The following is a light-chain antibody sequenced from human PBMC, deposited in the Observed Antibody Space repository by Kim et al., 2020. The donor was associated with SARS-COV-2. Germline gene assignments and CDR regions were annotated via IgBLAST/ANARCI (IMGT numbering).Light chain of an antibody. J-gene: IGLJ3*02. CDR2: RSN. CDR3: SAWDESLSNWV. Sequence: GQRVTISCSASRSNVGTNYVYWYQQLPGTAPKLLIYRSNQRPSGVPDRFSGSKSGTSASLAISGLRSEDEADYYCSAWDESLSNWVFGGGTQLTVL. V-gene: IGLV1-47*01. CDR1: RSNVGTNY.